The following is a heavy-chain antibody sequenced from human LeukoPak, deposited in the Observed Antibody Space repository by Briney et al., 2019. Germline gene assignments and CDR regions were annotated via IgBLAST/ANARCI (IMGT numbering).Heavy chain of an antibody. CDR2: IIPIFGTA. CDR1: GGTFSSYA. J-gene: IGHJ4*02. D-gene: IGHD3-22*01. V-gene: IGHV1-69*05. Sequence: SVKVSCXASGGTFSSYAISWVRQARGQGLEWMGRIIPIFGTANYAQKFQGRVTITTDESTSTAYMELSSLRSEDTAVYYCARDTPHIYYDSSGYYFDYWGQGTLVTVSS. CDR3: ARDTPHIYYDSSGYYFDY.